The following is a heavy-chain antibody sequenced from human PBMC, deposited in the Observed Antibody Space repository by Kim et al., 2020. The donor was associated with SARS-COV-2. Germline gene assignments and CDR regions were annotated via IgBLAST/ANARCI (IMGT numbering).Heavy chain of an antibody. J-gene: IGHJ4*02. CDR2: VDYSGRT. D-gene: IGHD3-10*01. Sequence: GGSLRSYYWSWIRQFPGKGLEWIGYVDYSGRTNYNPSLKSRVNISVDTSTNQFSLKLFSVTATDTAIYYCARDEMATGAYYGSGSYWGSWGQGTLVTVSS. CDR1: GGSLRSYY. CDR3: ARDEMATGAYYGSGSYWGS. V-gene: IGHV4-59*01.